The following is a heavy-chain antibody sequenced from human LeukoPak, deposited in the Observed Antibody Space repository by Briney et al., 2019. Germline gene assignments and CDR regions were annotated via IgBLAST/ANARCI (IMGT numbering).Heavy chain of an antibody. V-gene: IGHV4-59*01. CDR3: ARDLTAQNWFDP. J-gene: IGHJ5*02. Sequence: SETLSLTCTVSGGSISNSYWSWIRQSPGKGLEWIGYIYKSGSTNYNLSLKSRVTISVDTSKNQFPLKLSSVTAADTAVYYCARDLTAQNWFDPWGQGTLVTVSS. CDR2: IYKSGST. CDR1: GGSISNSY.